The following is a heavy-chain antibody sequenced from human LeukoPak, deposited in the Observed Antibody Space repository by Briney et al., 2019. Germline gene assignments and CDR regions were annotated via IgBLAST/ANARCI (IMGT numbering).Heavy chain of an antibody. V-gene: IGHV4-59*08. J-gene: IGHJ4*02. CDR2: IYYRGTS. CDR3: ARHYCSGGNCYYFDH. CDR1: GGSISGYY. Sequence: SETLSLTCTVSGGSISGYYWSWIRQPPGQGLEWIGFIYYRGTSKYNPSPMSRVTMSVDTSKNQVSLKLSSVTAADTAVYYCARHYCSGGNCYYFDHWGQGTLVTVSS. D-gene: IGHD2-15*01.